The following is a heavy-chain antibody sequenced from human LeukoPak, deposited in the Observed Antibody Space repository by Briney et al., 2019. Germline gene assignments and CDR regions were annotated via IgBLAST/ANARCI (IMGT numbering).Heavy chain of an antibody. D-gene: IGHD3-10*01. Sequence: GGSLRLSCAASGFAFSSYAMTWVRQAPGKGLEWVSAVSGSADSTYYADSVKGRFTISRDNSKNTLYLQMNSLRAEDTAVYYCARGGHDHAFDIWGQGTGVTVSS. CDR1: GFAFSSYA. CDR3: ARGGHDHAFDI. J-gene: IGHJ3*02. CDR2: VSGSADST. V-gene: IGHV3-23*01.